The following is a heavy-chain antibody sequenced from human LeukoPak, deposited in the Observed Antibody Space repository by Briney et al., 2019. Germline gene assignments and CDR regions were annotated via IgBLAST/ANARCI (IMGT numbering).Heavy chain of an antibody. CDR2: ISHSGTT. CDR3: AREGAVPGIDP. Sequence: KPSETLSLTCAVSGYSITSGFSWGWIRQPPGKRLEWIGTISHSGTTDYKSTLESRLTISMDTSKNLFSLRLTSVTAADTAVYYCAREGAVPGIDPWGQGTLVTVSS. V-gene: IGHV4-38-2*02. J-gene: IGHJ5*02. CDR1: GYSITSGFS. D-gene: IGHD3-16*01.